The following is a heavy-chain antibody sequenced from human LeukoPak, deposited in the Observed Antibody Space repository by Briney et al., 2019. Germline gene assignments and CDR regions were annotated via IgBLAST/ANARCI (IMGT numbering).Heavy chain of an antibody. CDR1: GYTFTSYA. CDR2: INAGNGNT. J-gene: IGHJ4*02. V-gene: IGHV1-3*01. D-gene: IGHD6-19*01. Sequence: ASVKVSCTASGYTFTSYAMHWVRQAPGQRLEWMGWINAGNGNTKYSQKFQGRVTITRDTSASTAYMELSSLRSEDTAVYYCAREAVAGHFDYWGQGTLVTVSS. CDR3: AREAVAGHFDY.